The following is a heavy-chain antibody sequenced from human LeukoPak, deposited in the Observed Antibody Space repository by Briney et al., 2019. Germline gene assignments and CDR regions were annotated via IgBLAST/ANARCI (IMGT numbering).Heavy chain of an antibody. Sequence: SETLSLTCTVSGGSISSYYWSWIRQPPGKGLEWIGYIYYGGSTNYNPSLKSRVTISVDTSKNQFSLKLSSVTAADTAVYYCASSEYSSSSPDYWGQGTLVTVSS. V-gene: IGHV4-59*01. CDR2: IYYGGST. CDR1: GGSISSYY. CDR3: ASSEYSSSSPDY. D-gene: IGHD6-6*01. J-gene: IGHJ4*02.